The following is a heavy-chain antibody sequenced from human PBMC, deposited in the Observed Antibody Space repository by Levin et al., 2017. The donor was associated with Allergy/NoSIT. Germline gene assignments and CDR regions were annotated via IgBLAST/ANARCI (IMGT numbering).Heavy chain of an antibody. Sequence: GGSLRLSCAASGFTFSNVWMSWVRQAPGKGLEWVGRIKSETDGGTTDYAAPVKGRFTISRDDSKNMLYLQMNSLKPEDTAVYYCTTDVSDFWRASVDSWGQGTLVTVSS. V-gene: IGHV3-15*01. CDR2: IKSETDGGTT. D-gene: IGHD3-3*01. J-gene: IGHJ4*02. CDR3: TTDVSDFWRASVDS. CDR1: GFTFSNVW.